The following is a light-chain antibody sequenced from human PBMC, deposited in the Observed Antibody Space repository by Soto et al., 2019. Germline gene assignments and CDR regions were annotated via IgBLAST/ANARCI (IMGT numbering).Light chain of an antibody. Sequence: DIQMTQSPSSLSASVGDRVTITCRASQGIGSDLGWYQQKPGKAPKRLIYAASSLQIGVPSRFSGRGSGTEFTLTISSLQPEDFATYYCLQHNSYPPTFGGGTKVEIK. CDR3: LQHNSYPPT. V-gene: IGKV1-17*01. CDR1: QGIGSD. J-gene: IGKJ4*01. CDR2: AAS.